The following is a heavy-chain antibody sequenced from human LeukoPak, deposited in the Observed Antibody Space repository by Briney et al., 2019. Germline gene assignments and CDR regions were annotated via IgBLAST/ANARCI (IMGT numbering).Heavy chain of an antibody. CDR3: ARKKPYCSGGSCHYWFDP. V-gene: IGHV4-34*01. J-gene: IGHJ5*02. CDR1: GGSFSGYY. CDR2: INHSGST. D-gene: IGHD2-15*01. Sequence: SETLSLTCAVYGGSFSGYYWSWIRQPPGKGLEWIGEINHSGSTNYNPSLKSRVTISVDTSKNQFSLKLTSVTAADTAVYYCARKKPYCSGGSCHYWFDPWGQGTLVTVSS.